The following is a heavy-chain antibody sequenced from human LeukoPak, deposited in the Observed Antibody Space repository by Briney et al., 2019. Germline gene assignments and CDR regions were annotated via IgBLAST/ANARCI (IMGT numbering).Heavy chain of an antibody. Sequence: SETLSLTCSVSGGSVISDLHHWGWIRQPPGKGLEWIGSIHYTGSTYYNPSLKSRVIVFVDTSKSQVSLKLSAVTAADTAIYYCARGIDSWGQGTLVTVSS. CDR1: GGSVISDLHH. CDR2: IHYTGST. V-gene: IGHV4-39*01. CDR3: ARGIDS. J-gene: IGHJ4*02.